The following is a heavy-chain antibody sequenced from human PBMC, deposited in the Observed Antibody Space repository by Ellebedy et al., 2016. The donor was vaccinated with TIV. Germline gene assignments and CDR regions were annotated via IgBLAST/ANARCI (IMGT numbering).Heavy chain of an antibody. J-gene: IGHJ4*02. CDR2: ITGSGDST. D-gene: IGHD6-19*01. CDR3: ARTSDQSIAVARIDY. V-gene: IGHV3-23*01. CDR1: GFTFSNYA. Sequence: GESLKISCAASGFTFSNYAMNWVRQAPGKGLEWVSDITGSGDSTYYADSVKGRFTISRDNAKNSLYLQINSLRAEDTAVYYCARTSDQSIAVARIDYWGQGTLVTVSS.